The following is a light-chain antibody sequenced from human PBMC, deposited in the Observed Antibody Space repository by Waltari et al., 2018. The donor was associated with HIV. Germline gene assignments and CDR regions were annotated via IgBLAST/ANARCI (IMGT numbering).Light chain of an antibody. V-gene: IGKV1-5*03. Sequence: DIQMTQSPSTLSASVGDRVTLTCRASQRFGIWLACYQQKPGKALTLLIYMASDLESGVPPRFSASGAGTEFSLTISNMQPEDFGTYYCQQYSTLGTFGQGTKVEIK. CDR3: QQYSTLGT. J-gene: IGKJ1*01. CDR2: MAS. CDR1: QRFGIW.